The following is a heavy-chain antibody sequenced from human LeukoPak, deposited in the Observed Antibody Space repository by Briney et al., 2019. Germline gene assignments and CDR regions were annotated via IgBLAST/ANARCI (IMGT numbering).Heavy chain of an antibody. V-gene: IGHV3-21*01. CDR3: AREPWGDYYFDY. CDR2: ISSSSSYI. Sequence: GGSLRLSCAASGXTFSSYSMNWVRQAPGKGLEWVSSISSSSSYIYYADSVKGRFTISRDNAKNSLYLQMNSLRAEDTAVYYCAREPWGDYYFDYWGQGSLVTVSS. CDR1: GXTFSSYS. J-gene: IGHJ4*02. D-gene: IGHD2-21*02.